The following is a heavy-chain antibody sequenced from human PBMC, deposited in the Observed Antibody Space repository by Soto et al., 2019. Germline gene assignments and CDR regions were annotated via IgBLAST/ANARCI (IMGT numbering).Heavy chain of an antibody. CDR1: GFTFSDYY. CDR3: ARMGIDYGEYPVY. J-gene: IGHJ4*02. V-gene: IGHV3-11*06. CDR2: ISSSSSYT. D-gene: IGHD4-17*01. Sequence: GGSLRLSCAASGFTFSDYYMSWIRQAPGKGLEWVSYISSSSSYTNYADSVKGRFTISRDNAKNSLYLQMNSLRAEDTAVYYCARMGIDYGEYPVYWGQGTLVTVSS.